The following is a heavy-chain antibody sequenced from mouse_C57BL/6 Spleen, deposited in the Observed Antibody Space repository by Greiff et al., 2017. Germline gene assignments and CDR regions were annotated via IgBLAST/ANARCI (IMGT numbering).Heavy chain of an antibody. CDR2: IDPETGGP. Sequence: VQLQQSGAELVRPGASVTLSCKASGYTFTAYEMHWVKQTPVHGLEWIGAIDPETGGPAYNQKFKGKAILTADKSSSTSYMELRSLTSEDSAVYYCTRGDYGSSDGTDDWGQGTTLTVSS. J-gene: IGHJ2*01. D-gene: IGHD1-1*01. CDR1: GYTFTAYE. CDR3: TRGDYGSSDGTDD. V-gene: IGHV1-15*01.